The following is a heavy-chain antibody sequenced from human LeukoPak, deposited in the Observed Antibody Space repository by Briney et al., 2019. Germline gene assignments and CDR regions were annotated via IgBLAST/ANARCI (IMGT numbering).Heavy chain of an antibody. V-gene: IGHV4-4*07. CDR2: INTSGNT. CDR3: SRAGTGFNIPGAY. D-gene: IGHD1-14*01. Sequence: SETLSLTCIVSGGSISGKYWSWIRQPAGKGQEWIGRINTSGNTNYNPSLQSRVTMSVDTSKNQFSLKLTSVTAADTAAYYCSRAGTGFNIPGAYWGQGTLVTVSS. CDR1: GGSISGKY. J-gene: IGHJ4*02.